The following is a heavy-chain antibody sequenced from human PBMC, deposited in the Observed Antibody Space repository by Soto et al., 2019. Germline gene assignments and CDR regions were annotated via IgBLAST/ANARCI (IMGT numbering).Heavy chain of an antibody. J-gene: IGHJ3*02. Sequence: GASVKVSCKASGGTFSSYAISWVRQAPGQGLEWMGGIIPIFGTANYAQKFQGRVTITADESTSTAYMELSSLRSEDTAVYYCAKDRVGGSGWPHDAFDIWGQGTMVT. CDR3: AKDRVGGSGWPHDAFDI. D-gene: IGHD6-19*01. CDR1: GGTFSSYA. V-gene: IGHV1-69*13. CDR2: IIPIFGTA.